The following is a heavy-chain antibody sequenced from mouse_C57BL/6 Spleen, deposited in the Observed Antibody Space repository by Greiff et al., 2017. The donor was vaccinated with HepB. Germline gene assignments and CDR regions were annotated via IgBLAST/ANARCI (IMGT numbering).Heavy chain of an antibody. CDR1: GFTFSDYG. Sequence: VQLKESGGGLVKPGGSLKLSCAASGFTFSDYGMHWVRQAPEKGLEWVAYISSGSSTIYYADTVKGRFTISRDNAKNTLFLQMTSLRSEDTAMYYCAREWLLRRAWFAYWGQGTLVTVSA. V-gene: IGHV5-17*01. CDR2: ISSGSSTI. J-gene: IGHJ3*01. D-gene: IGHD2-3*01. CDR3: AREWLLRRAWFAY.